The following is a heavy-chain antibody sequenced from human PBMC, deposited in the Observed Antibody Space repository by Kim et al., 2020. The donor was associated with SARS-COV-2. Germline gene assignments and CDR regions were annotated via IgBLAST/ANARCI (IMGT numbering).Heavy chain of an antibody. J-gene: IGHJ5*02. CDR3: AKVRSGNCRSTSCYEGFDP. D-gene: IGHD2-2*01. Sequence: GGSLRLSCAASGFTFSSYAMSWVRQAPGKGLEWVSAISGSGGSTYYADSVKGRFTISRDNSKNTLYLQMNSLRAEDTAVYYCAKVRSGNCRSTSCYEGFDPGGQGTMVTVPS. CDR2: ISGSGGST. V-gene: IGHV3-23*01. CDR1: GFTFSSYA.